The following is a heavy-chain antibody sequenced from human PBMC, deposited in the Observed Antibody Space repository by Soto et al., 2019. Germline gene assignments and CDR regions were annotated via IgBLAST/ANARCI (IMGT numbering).Heavy chain of an antibody. D-gene: IGHD1-26*01. CDR2: ISAYNGNT. CDR3: AGGRGGSYYGYPVQFDY. V-gene: IGHV1-18*01. CDR1: GYTFTSYG. J-gene: IGHJ4*02. Sequence: QVQLVQSGAEVKKPGASVKVSCKASGYTFTSYGISWVRQAPGQGLEWMGWISAYNGNTNYAQKLQGRVTMTTDTSXSXXYMELRSLRSDDTAVYYCAGGRGGSYYGYPVQFDYWGQGTLVTVSS.